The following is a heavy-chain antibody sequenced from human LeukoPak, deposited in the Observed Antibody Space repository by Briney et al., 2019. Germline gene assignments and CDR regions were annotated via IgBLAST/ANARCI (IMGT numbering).Heavy chain of an antibody. CDR3: VRGTRAFDV. J-gene: IGHJ3*01. Sequence: GGSLRLSCAASGFTVSSNYMSWVRQAPGKGLEWVSVIYSGGSTYYADSVKGRFTISRDNAQKSLYLQINSLRGDDTALYYCVRGTRAFDVWGQGTMVTVSS. CDR2: IYSGGST. V-gene: IGHV3-53*01. CDR1: GFTVSSNY.